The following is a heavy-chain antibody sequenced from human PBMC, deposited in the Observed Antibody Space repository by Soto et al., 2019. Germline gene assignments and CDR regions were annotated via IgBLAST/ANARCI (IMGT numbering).Heavy chain of an antibody. J-gene: IGHJ3*02. Sequence: QVQLVESGGGVVQPGRSLRLSCAASGFTFSSYGMHWVRQAPGKGLEWVAVISYDGSNKYYADSVKSRFTISRDNSKNTLYLQMNSLRAEDTAVYYCAKAHPTGDDAFDIWGQGTMVTVSS. CDR3: AKAHPTGDDAFDI. D-gene: IGHD7-27*01. CDR2: ISYDGSNK. V-gene: IGHV3-30*18. CDR1: GFTFSSYG.